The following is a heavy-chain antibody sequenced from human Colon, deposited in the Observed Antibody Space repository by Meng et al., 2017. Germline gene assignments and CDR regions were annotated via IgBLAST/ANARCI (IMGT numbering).Heavy chain of an antibody. CDR1: GGSISSSHYY. D-gene: IGHD3-22*01. V-gene: IGHV4-30-4*01. Sequence: QLPLQESGPGLVKPSETLSLTCTVSGGSISSSHYYWSWTRQPPGKGLEWIGYIYYSGSTYYNPSLKSRVTISVDTSKNQFSLKLSSVTAADTAVYYCARGYYDSSGYGYWYFDLWGRGTLVTVSS. J-gene: IGHJ2*01. CDR2: IYYSGST. CDR3: ARGYYDSSGYGYWYFDL.